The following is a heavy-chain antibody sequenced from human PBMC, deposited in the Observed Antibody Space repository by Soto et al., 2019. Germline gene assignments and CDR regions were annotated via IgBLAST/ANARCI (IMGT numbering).Heavy chain of an antibody. Sequence: RGESLKISCKGSGYSFTSYWIGWVRQMPGKGLEWMGIIYPGDSDTRYSPSFQGQVTISADKSISTAYLQWSSLKASDTAMYYCARPGPYSGSWSDAFDIWGQGTMVTVSS. V-gene: IGHV5-51*01. CDR3: ARPGPYSGSWSDAFDI. D-gene: IGHD1-26*01. CDR1: GYSFTSYW. J-gene: IGHJ3*02. CDR2: IYPGDSDT.